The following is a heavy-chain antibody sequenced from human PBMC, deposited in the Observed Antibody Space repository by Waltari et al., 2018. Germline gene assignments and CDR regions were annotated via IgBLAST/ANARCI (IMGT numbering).Heavy chain of an antibody. J-gene: IGHJ5*02. CDR3: ARSCGLRCHWFDP. D-gene: IGHD4-17*01. V-gene: IGHV3-74*01. CDR1: GFTFSSYW. CDR2: INSDGSGT. Sequence: EVQLVESGGGLVQPGGSLRLSCAASGFTFSSYWMHWVRQAPGKGLVWSYSINSDGSGTSYADSVKGRFTISRENAKITLYLQMNSLRAEDTAVYYCARSCGLRCHWFDPWGQGTLFTVSS.